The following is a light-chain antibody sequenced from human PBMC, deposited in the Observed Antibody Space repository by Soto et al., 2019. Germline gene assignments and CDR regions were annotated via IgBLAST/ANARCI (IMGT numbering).Light chain of an antibody. Sequence: QSVLTQPPSVSAAPGQKVTMSCSGSGSNIGNNYVSWYQQLPGTAPKLLIYDNDKRPSGIPDRFSGSKSGTSATLGITGLQTGDEADYYCGTWDSSLSAWVFGGGTKVTVL. CDR3: GTWDSSLSAWV. J-gene: IGLJ3*02. V-gene: IGLV1-51*01. CDR2: DND. CDR1: GSNIGNNY.